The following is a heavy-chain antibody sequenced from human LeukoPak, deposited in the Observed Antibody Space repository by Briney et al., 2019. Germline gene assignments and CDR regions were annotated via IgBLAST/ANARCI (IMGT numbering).Heavy chain of an antibody. Sequence: PGGSLRLSCAASGFTFSSYWMHWVRQAPGKGLVWVSRINSDGSSASYADSVMGRFTISRDNAKNTLYLQMNSLRAEDTAVYYCARDESRDGYKAGDYWGQGTLVTVSS. CDR1: GFTFSSYW. V-gene: IGHV3-74*01. J-gene: IGHJ4*02. CDR3: ARDESRDGYKAGDY. CDR2: INSDGSSA. D-gene: IGHD5-24*01.